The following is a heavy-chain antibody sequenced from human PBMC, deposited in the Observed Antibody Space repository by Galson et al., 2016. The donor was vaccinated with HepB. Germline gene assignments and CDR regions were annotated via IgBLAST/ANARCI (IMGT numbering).Heavy chain of an antibody. D-gene: IGHD1-14*01. V-gene: IGHV3-74*01. Sequence: SLRLSCAATGFPFSVYWMQWVRRVPGKGLVWVSRLTTDGNTAYEDSVMGRFTISRDNAKNTLYLHMASLRAEDTAVYYCARENHYVLDVWGQGTTVTVSS. CDR2: LTTDGNTA. CDR3: ARENHYVLDV. J-gene: IGHJ6*01. CDR1: GFPFSVYW.